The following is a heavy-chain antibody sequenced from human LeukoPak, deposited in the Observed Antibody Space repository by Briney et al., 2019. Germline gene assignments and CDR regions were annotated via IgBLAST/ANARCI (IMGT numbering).Heavy chain of an antibody. CDR2: ISAYNGNT. V-gene: IGHV1-18*01. J-gene: IGHJ3*02. CDR3: ARGVIGYYYDSSGYPHDAFDI. Sequence: AXVKVSCKASGYTFTSYGISWVRQAPGQGLEGMGWISAYNGNTNYAQKLQGRVTMTTDTSTSTAYMELGSLRSDDTAVYYCARGVIGYYYDSSGYPHDAFDIWGQGTMVTVSS. CDR1: GYTFTSYG. D-gene: IGHD3-22*01.